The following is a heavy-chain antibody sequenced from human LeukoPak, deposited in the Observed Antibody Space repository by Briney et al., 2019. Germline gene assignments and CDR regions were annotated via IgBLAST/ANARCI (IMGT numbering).Heavy chain of an antibody. D-gene: IGHD3-10*01. CDR2: ISARGGST. CDR3: AKVMKGSERLTMVRGVIIKTAGTYYMDV. Sequence: GGSLRLSCAASGFTLSSYAMSWVRQAPGKGLEWVSSISARGGSTNYADSVKGRFTISRDNSKNTVYLQMNSLRAEDTAVYYCAKVMKGSERLTMVRGVIIKTAGTYYMDVWGNGQRSPSP. CDR1: GFTLSSYA. J-gene: IGHJ6*03. V-gene: IGHV3-23*01.